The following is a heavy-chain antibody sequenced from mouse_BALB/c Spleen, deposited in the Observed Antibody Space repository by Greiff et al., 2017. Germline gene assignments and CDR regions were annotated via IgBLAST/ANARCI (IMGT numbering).Heavy chain of an antibody. Sequence: DVQLVESGGGLVQPGGSRKLSCAASGFTFSSFGMHWVRQAPEKGLEWVAYISSGSSTIYYADTVKGRFTISRDNPKNTLFLQMTSLRSEDTAMYNCAREGGITTDFFDSWGQGTTLTVSS. CDR2: ISSGSSTI. CDR3: AREGGITTDFFDS. D-gene: IGHD1-1*01. V-gene: IGHV5-17*02. J-gene: IGHJ2*01. CDR1: GFTFSSFG.